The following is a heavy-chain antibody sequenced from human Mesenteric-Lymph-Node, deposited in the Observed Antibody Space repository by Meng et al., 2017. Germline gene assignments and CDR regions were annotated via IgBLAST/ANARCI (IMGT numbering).Heavy chain of an antibody. V-gene: IGHV4-4*02. CDR2: IYHSGRT. J-gene: IGHJ4*02. Sequence: QGQRQGSGPGWVKPSGTLSLTGDVSGGSIRKDQWWSWVRQAPGKGLEWIGEIYHSGRTNYNPSVKSRVSMSVDKSQNHFSLRLSSVTAADTAVYYCTTLYGDSISWGQGTLVTVSS. CDR3: TTLYGDSIS. CDR1: GGSIRKDQW. D-gene: IGHD4-17*01.